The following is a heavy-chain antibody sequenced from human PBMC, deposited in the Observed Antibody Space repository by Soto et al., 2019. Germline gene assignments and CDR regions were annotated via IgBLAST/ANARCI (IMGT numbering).Heavy chain of an antibody. CDR2: IYYSGST. J-gene: IGHJ6*02. V-gene: IGHV4-59*01. CDR1: GGSISSYY. Sequence: PSETLSLTCTVSGGSISSYYWSWIRQPPGKGLEWIGYIYYSGSTNYNPSLKSRVTISVDTSKNQFSLKLSSVTAADTAVYYCARDSRVTIFGVAHYHYYGMDVWGQGTTVTVSS. CDR3: ARDSRVTIFGVAHYHYYGMDV. D-gene: IGHD3-3*01.